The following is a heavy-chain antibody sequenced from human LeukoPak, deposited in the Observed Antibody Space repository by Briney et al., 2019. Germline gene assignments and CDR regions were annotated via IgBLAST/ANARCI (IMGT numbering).Heavy chain of an antibody. Sequence: PSETLSLTCAVYGGSFSGYYWSWIRQPPGKGLEWIGEINHSGSTNYNPSLKSRVTISVDTSKNQFSLKLSSVTAADTAVYCCARGRRKDVLYYYGSGSYYNPSTFDYWGQGTLVTVSS. V-gene: IGHV4-34*01. CDR1: GGSFSGYY. D-gene: IGHD3-10*01. CDR2: INHSGST. CDR3: ARGRRKDVLYYYGSGSYYNPSTFDY. J-gene: IGHJ4*02.